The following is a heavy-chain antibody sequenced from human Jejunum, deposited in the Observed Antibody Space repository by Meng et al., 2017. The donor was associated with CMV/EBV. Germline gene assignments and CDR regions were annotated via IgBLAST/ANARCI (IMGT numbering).Heavy chain of an antibody. D-gene: IGHD3-3*01. CDR2: IHDTGST. V-gene: IGHV4-30-4*08. CDR3: ARGSIFVSFDS. Sequence: QVQMREPGPGLVKPSPTLSLTCSVSGGSISSGDYYWSWIRQPPGKGLEWIGYIHDTGSTYYNPSLKSRVDISLGTSRNHFSLTLSSVTAEDTAVYFCARGSIFVSFDSWGQGTLVTVFS. J-gene: IGHJ4*02. CDR1: GGSISSGDYY.